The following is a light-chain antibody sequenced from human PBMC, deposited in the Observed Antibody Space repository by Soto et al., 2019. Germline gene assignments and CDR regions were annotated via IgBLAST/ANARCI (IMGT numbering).Light chain of an antibody. CDR2: DAS. V-gene: IGKV1-5*01. CDR1: QSINSW. J-gene: IGKJ3*01. CDR3: QQYDSYSFT. Sequence: DVQMTESPSTLSASVGDRVTITCRASQSINSWLAWYQQKPGKAPKLLIYDASSLESGVPSRFSGSGSGTEFTLTISSLPPDDFATYFCQQYDSYSFTFVPGTKVDIK.